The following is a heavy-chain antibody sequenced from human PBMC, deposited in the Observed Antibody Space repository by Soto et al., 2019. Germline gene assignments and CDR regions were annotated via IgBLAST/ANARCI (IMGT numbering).Heavy chain of an antibody. J-gene: IGHJ6*02. D-gene: IGHD1-26*01. V-gene: IGHV3-11*06. Sequence: QVQLVESGGGLVQPGGSLRLSCAASGFTFSDYYMNWIRQAPGKGLEWVSYSDGSSAYTNYADSVKGRFTISRDNAKKSLLRESTSVRDDGAAVYYCERAVGQYYGMDVWGQGTTVTVSS. CDR1: GFTFSDYY. CDR2: SDGSSAYT. CDR3: ERAVGQYYGMDV.